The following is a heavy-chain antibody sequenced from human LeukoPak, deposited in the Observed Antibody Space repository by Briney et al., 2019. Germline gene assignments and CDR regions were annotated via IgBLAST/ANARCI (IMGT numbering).Heavy chain of an antibody. J-gene: IGHJ4*02. Sequence: GASVKVSCKASGYTFSDYYMHWVRQAPGQGLEWMGWVNPHSGGTNYAQKFQGRVSMTRDTSITTAYMELSSLRSDDTAVYYCARGRQNTYYDVHHDYWGQGTLVTVSS. CDR2: VNPHSGGT. CDR1: GYTFSDYY. CDR3: ARGRQNTYYDVHHDY. D-gene: IGHD3-3*01. V-gene: IGHV1-2*02.